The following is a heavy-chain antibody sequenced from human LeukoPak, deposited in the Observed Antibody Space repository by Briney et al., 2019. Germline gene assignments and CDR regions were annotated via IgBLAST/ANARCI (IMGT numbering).Heavy chain of an antibody. CDR2: IRKHGSNQ. V-gene: IGHV3-33*01. D-gene: IGHD2-15*01. J-gene: IGHJ3*02. CDR3: ARSAEPLGYCSGGSCYWGAFDI. CDR1: AFTLSSHG. Sequence: SLRLSCAVSAFTLSSHGMQCVRQAPGNGLGWVAFIRKHGSNQYYAASVKCRFTSSRDNSKNTLYLQMNSLRAEDTAVYYCARSAEPLGYCSGGSCYWGAFDIWGQGTMVTVSS.